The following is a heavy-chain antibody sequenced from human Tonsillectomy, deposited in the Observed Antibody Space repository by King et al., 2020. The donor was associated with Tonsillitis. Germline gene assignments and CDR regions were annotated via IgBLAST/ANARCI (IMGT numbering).Heavy chain of an antibody. CDR2: INWNGGST. CDR1: GFTFDDYG. J-gene: IGHJ4*02. D-gene: IGHD3/OR15-3a*01. V-gene: IGHV3-20*04. CDR3: ARVKSPFPMWTGLGFDY. Sequence: EVQLVESGGGVVRPGGSLRLSCAASGFTFDDYGMSWVRQAPGKGLEWVSGINWNGGSTSYADSVKGRFTISRDNAKNSLYLQMNSLRAEDTALYYCARVKSPFPMWTGLGFDYWGQGTLVTVSS.